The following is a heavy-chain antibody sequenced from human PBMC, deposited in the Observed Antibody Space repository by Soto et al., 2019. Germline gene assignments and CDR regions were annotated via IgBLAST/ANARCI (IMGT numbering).Heavy chain of an antibody. Sequence: SETLSLTCTVSGGSISSSSYYWGWIRQPPGKGREWIGSIYYSGSTYYNPSLKSRVTISVDTSKNQFYLKLSSVTAADTAVFYCARYCYGSGSCRDYFDYWGQGTLVTVSS. CDR2: IYYSGST. CDR3: ARYCYGSGSCRDYFDY. CDR1: GGSISSSSYY. J-gene: IGHJ4*02. D-gene: IGHD3-10*01. V-gene: IGHV4-39*01.